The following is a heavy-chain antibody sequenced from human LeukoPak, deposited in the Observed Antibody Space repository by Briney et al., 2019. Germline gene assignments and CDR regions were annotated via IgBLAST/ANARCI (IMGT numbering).Heavy chain of an antibody. D-gene: IGHD3-9*01. CDR3: ARDGAVDILTGYGAFDI. Sequence: SETLSLTCTVSGGSISSYYWSWIRQPPGKGLEWIGYIFYTGSTNYNPSLKSRVTISVDTSKNQFSLKLNSVSAADAAVYYCARDGAVDILTGYGAFDIWGQGTMVTVSS. V-gene: IGHV4-59*01. J-gene: IGHJ3*02. CDR2: IFYTGST. CDR1: GGSISSYY.